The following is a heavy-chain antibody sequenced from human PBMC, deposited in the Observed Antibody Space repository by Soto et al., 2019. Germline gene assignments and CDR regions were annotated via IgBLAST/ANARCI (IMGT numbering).Heavy chain of an antibody. CDR3: ARDPWITMVRGAIYYYGMDV. D-gene: IGHD3-10*01. CDR1: GFTFRSYA. CDR2: ISYDGSDK. V-gene: IGHV3-30-3*01. Sequence: QVQLVESGGGVVQPGRSLRLSCAASGFTFRSYAMHWVRQAPGKGLEWVAIISYDGSDKYYADSVKGRFTISRDNSKNSLYLQMNSLRAEDTAVYYCARDPWITMVRGAIYYYGMDVWGQGTTVTVSS. J-gene: IGHJ6*02.